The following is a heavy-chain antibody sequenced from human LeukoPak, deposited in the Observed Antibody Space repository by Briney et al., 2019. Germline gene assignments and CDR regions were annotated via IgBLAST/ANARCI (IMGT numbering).Heavy chain of an antibody. V-gene: IGHV1-69-2*01. CDR2: VDPEDCET. J-gene: IGHJ4*02. CDR3: ATGSDSSGWYDDY. D-gene: IGHD6-19*01. CDR1: GYTFTDYY. Sequence: ASVKVSCKASGYTFTDYYMHGVQQAPGKGREWMGRVDPEDCETIYVEKVQGRVTITADTSTDTAYMELSSLRSEDTAVYYCATGSDSSGWYDDYWGQGTLVTVSS.